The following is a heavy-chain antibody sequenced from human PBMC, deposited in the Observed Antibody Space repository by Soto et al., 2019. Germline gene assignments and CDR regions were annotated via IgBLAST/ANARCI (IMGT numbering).Heavy chain of an antibody. V-gene: IGHV1-2*04. CDR2: INPNSGGT. D-gene: IGHD3-16*01. CDR1: GYTFTGYY. CDR3: ERRGTDYYYYGMNV. J-gene: IGHJ6*01. Sequence: ASVKVSCKASGYTFTGYYMHWVRQAPGQGLEWMGWINPNSGGTNYAQKFQGWVSMTRDTSISTAYMELSRLRSDDTAVHSRERRGTDYYYYGMNVCGQRPTVAVSS.